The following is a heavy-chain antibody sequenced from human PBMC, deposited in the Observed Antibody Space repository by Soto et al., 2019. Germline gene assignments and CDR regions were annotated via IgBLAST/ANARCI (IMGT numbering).Heavy chain of an antibody. CDR3: TRDGIDAGYHWFDP. V-gene: IGHV4-59*01. CDR2: IYYSGST. Sequence: QVQLQESGPGLVKPSETLSLTCTVSGGSISSYYWSWIRQPPGKGLEWIGCIYYSGSTNYTPSLKSRVTISVDTSKNQFSLKLSSVTAADTAVYYCTRDGIDAGYHWFDPWGQGTLVTVSS. D-gene: IGHD2-2*03. CDR1: GGSISSYY. J-gene: IGHJ5*02.